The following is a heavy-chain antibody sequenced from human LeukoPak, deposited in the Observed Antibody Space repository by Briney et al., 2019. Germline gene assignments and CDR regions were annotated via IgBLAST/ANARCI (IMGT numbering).Heavy chain of an antibody. CDR1: GYTFTSYG. D-gene: IGHD5-24*01. Sequence: ASVKVSCKASGYTFTSYGISWVRQAPGQGLEWMGWISAYNGNTNYAQKLQGRVTMTTDTSTSTAYMELSSLRSEDTAVYYCARARERWLQFPFDYWGQGTLVTVSS. J-gene: IGHJ4*02. CDR2: ISAYNGNT. CDR3: ARARERWLQFPFDY. V-gene: IGHV1-18*01.